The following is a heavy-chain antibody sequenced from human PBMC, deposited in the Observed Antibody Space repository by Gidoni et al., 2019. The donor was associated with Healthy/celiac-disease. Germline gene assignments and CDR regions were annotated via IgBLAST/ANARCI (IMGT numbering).Heavy chain of an antibody. CDR2: ISYDGSNK. Sequence: QVQLVESGGGVVQPGRSLRLSCAASGFTFSSHAMHCVRQAPGKGLEWVAVISYDGSNKYYADSVKGRFTISRDNSKNTLYLQMNSLRAEDTAVYYCAKDLFEGPTYYDFWSGYYSGMDVWGQGTTVTVSS. J-gene: IGHJ6*02. CDR3: AKDLFEGPTYYDFWSGYYSGMDV. CDR1: GFTFSSHA. V-gene: IGHV3-30*18. D-gene: IGHD3-3*01.